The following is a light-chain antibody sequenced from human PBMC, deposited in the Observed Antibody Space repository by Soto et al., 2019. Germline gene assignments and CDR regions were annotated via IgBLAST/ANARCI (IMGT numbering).Light chain of an antibody. V-gene: IGKV2D-29*01. CDR2: EAS. CDR3: MQSIQPTWT. CDR1: QGLLHSDGKTY. Sequence: DIVMTQTPLSLSVTPGQPASISCKSSQGLLHSDGKTYFYWFLQKPGQPPQLLIYEASNRFSGVQDRFGGSGSGTDFPLKISRVVAEDVGVYYCMQSIQPTWTFGQGTKVEIK. J-gene: IGKJ1*01.